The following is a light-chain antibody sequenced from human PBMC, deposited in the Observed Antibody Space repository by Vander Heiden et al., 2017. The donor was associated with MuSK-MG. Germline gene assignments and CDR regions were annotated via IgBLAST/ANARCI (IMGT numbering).Light chain of an antibody. V-gene: IGKV3-20*01. J-gene: IGKJ4*01. CDR3: HQYATSPLT. Sequence: EIVLTQSPGTLSLSPGERATLSCRASQSVGSNYLAWYQQKPGQAPRLLIYITSNRATGIPDRFSGSGSGTDVTLTISRLEPEDFAVYYCHQYATSPLTFGGGTKVEIK. CDR1: QSVGSNY. CDR2: ITS.